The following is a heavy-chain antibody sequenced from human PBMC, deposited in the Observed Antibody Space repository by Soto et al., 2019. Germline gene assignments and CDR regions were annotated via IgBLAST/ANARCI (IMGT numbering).Heavy chain of an antibody. CDR3: ATEQQGRGFEN. Sequence: QVQLVQAGAEVKKPGASVKVSYKASGYTFTSYDINWLRQATGQGLEWMGWMNPNSVNTGYAQKFQYRVTMTRNTSISTAYMALNSLRSENPAVYYCATEQQGRGFENWGQGTLVTVSS. CDR1: GYTFTSYD. D-gene: IGHD6-13*01. CDR2: MNPNSVNT. J-gene: IGHJ1*01. V-gene: IGHV1-8*01.